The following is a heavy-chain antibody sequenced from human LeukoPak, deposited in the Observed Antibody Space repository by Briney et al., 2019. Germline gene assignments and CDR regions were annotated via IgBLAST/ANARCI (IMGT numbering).Heavy chain of an antibody. CDR3: VRASVAAGAPFDY. D-gene: IGHD6-25*01. J-gene: IGHJ4*02. CDR2: TYYRSKWCN. CDR1: GDSVSNNSAS. V-gene: IGHV6-1*01. Sequence: SQTLSLTCAISGDSVSNNSASWNWIRQSPWRGLEWLGRTYYRSKWCNDYAVSVKSRVTANLDTSKNQFSLQFNSVTPEDTAVYYCVRASVAAGAPFDYWGQGVLVTVSS.